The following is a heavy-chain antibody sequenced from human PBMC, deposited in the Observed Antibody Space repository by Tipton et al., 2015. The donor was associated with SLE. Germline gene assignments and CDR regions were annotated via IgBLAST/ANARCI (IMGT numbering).Heavy chain of an antibody. CDR3: AREGSMTTVAYFDY. Sequence: TLSLTCAVYGGSFSGYYWSWIRQPPGKGLEWIGEINHSGSTNYNPSLKSRVTISVDTSKNQFSLKLSSVTAADTAVYYCAREGSMTTVAYFDYWGQGTLVTVSS. V-gene: IGHV4-34*01. CDR2: INHSGST. CDR1: GGSFSGYY. D-gene: IGHD4-23*01. J-gene: IGHJ4*02.